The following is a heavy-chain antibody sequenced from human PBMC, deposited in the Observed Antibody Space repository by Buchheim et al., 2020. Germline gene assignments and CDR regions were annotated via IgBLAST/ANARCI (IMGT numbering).Heavy chain of an antibody. V-gene: IGHV3-30*03. J-gene: IGHJ4*02. CDR3: VSGGSYRPFDY. D-gene: IGHD3-16*02. CDR1: GFTFSSYG. CDR2: ISYDGSNK. Sequence: QVQLVESGGGVVQPGRSLRLSCAASGFTFSSYGMHWVRQAPGKGLEWVAVISYDGSNKYYADSGKGRFTISRDNSKNTLYLQMNSLRAEDTAVYYCVSGGSYRPFDYWGQGTL.